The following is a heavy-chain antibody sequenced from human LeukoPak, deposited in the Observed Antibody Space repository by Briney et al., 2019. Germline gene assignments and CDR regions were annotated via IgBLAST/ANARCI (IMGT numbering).Heavy chain of an antibody. V-gene: IGHV3-30-3*01. CDR1: GFTFSSYA. Sequence: GRSLRLSCAASGFTFSSYAMHWVRQAPGKGLEWVAVISYDGSNKYYADSVKGRFTISRDNSKNTLYLQMNSLRAEDTAVYYCARAVAAAGSYWGQGTLVTVSS. CDR3: ARAVAAAGSY. J-gene: IGHJ4*02. D-gene: IGHD6-13*01. CDR2: ISYDGSNK.